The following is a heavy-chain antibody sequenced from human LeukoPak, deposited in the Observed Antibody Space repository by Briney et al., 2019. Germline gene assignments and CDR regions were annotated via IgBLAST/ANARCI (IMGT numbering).Heavy chain of an antibody. J-gene: IGHJ6*03. V-gene: IGHV1-8*01. CDR3: ARGRHSSSWYYYYYYMDV. CDR2: MNPNSGNT. D-gene: IGHD6-13*01. CDR1: GYTFTSYD. Sequence: ASVKVSCEASGYTFTSYDINWVRQATGQGLEWMGWMNPNSGNTGYAQKFQGRVTMTRNTSISTAYMELSSLRSEDTAVYYCARGRHSSSWYYYYYYMDVWGKGTTVTISS.